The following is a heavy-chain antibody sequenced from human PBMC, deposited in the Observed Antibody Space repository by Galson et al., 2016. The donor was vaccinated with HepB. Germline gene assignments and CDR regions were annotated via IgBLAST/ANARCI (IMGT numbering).Heavy chain of an antibody. V-gene: IGHV4-4*02. Sequence: SETLSLTCAVSGASISSTDWWSWVRQPPGKGLEWIGEVSQNGNTNYKPSLKSRVTISVDKSKNQFSLRLSSVTAADTAVYYCARFWNGNYVDYWGQGTLVTVSS. J-gene: IGHJ4*02. CDR1: GASISSTDW. CDR3: ARFWNGNYVDY. CDR2: VSQNGNT. D-gene: IGHD3-3*01.